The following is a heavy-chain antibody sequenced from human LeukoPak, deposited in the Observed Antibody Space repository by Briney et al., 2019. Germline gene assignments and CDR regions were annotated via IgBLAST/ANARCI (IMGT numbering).Heavy chain of an antibody. CDR1: GGSFSGYY. J-gene: IGHJ3*02. V-gene: IGHV4-34*01. CDR2: IYHSGST. CDR3: ALNYDILTGPEDAFDI. Sequence: SETLSLTCAVYGGSFSGYYWSWIRQPPGKGLEWIGEIYHSGSTNYNPSLKSRVTISVDTSKNQFSLKLSSVTAADTAVYYCALNYDILTGPEDAFDIWGQGTMATVSS. D-gene: IGHD3-9*01.